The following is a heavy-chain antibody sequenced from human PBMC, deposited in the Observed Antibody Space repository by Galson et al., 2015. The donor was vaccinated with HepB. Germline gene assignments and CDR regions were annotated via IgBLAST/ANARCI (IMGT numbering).Heavy chain of an antibody. Sequence: ETLSLTCAVYGGSFSGYYWSWIRQPPGKGLEWIGEINHSGSTNYNPSLKSRVTISVDTSKNQFSLKLSSVTAADTAVYYCARGATVTRVLARKYYYYGMDVWGQGTTVTVSS. CDR1: GGSFSGYY. CDR3: ARGATVTRVLARKYYYYGMDV. J-gene: IGHJ6*02. CDR2: INHSGST. V-gene: IGHV4-34*01. D-gene: IGHD4-17*01.